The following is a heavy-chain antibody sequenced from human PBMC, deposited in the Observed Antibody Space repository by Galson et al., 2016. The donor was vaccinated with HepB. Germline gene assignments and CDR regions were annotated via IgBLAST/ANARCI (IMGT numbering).Heavy chain of an antibody. CDR3: AKYRRLLWFGEFNYYMDV. V-gene: IGHV3-30*18. CDR1: GFSFSNYG. Sequence: SLRLSCAASGFSFSNYGMHWVRQAPAKGVVWVADMSYAGSNDYYADSVSGRFTISRDNSKNTLYLQMNSLRAEDTAVYYCAKYRRLLWFGEFNYYMDVWGKGTAVTVSS. CDR2: MSYAGSND. D-gene: IGHD3-10*01. J-gene: IGHJ6*03.